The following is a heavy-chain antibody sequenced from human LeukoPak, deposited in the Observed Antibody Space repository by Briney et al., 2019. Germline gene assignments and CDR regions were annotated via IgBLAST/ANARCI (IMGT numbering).Heavy chain of an antibody. D-gene: IGHD2-15*01. CDR1: QFTFINYS. Sequence: IPGGSLRLSCAASQFTFINYSMNWVRQAPGKGLEWVSSISSGSSYIYYADSVEGRFTISRDNAKNSLYLQMDSLRAEDTAVYYCAGAGPRVVAATRLYAFDIWGQGTMVTVSS. CDR3: AGAGPRVVAATRLYAFDI. CDR2: ISSGSSYI. J-gene: IGHJ3*02. V-gene: IGHV3-21*01.